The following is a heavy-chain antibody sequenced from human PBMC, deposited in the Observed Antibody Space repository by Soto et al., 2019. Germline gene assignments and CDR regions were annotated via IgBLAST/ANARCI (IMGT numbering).Heavy chain of an antibody. Sequence: ASVKVSCKASGYTFTGYYMHWVRQAPGQGLEWMGWINPNSGGTNYAQKFQGWVTMTRDTSISTAYMELSRLRSDDTAEYYCARAPRRATYYYYGMDVWGQGTTVTVSS. CDR2: INPNSGGT. CDR3: ARAPRRATYYYYGMDV. J-gene: IGHJ6*02. V-gene: IGHV1-2*04. CDR1: GYTFTGYY.